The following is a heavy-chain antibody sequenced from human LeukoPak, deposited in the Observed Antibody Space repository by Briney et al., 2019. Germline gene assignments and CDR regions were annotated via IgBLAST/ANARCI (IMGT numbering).Heavy chain of an antibody. V-gene: IGHV1-24*01. D-gene: IGHD3-10*01. CDR1: GYTLTELS. CDR2: FDPEDGET. Sequence: ASVKVSCKVSGYTLTELSMHWVRQAPGKGLEWMGGFDPEDGETIYAQKFQGRVTMTEDTSTDTAYMELSSLRSDDTAVYYCARERINTYCYGSGIMTTKSGDNFDYWGQGTLVTVSS. J-gene: IGHJ4*02. CDR3: ARERINTYCYGSGIMTTKSGDNFDY.